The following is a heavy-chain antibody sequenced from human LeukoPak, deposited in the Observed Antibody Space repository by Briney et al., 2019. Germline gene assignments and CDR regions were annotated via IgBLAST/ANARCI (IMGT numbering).Heavy chain of an antibody. CDR3: ARVGGSYSY. J-gene: IGHJ4*02. CDR1: GGSISSYY. CDR2: SYHRGST. D-gene: IGHD1-26*01. Sequence: PSETLFLTCTVSGGSISSYYWSWIRQSPGKGLEWIGWSYHRGSTNYNPSLKSRVTISVDTSKNQFSLKLSSVTAADTAVYYCARVGGSYSYWGQGTLVTVSS. V-gene: IGHV4-59*12.